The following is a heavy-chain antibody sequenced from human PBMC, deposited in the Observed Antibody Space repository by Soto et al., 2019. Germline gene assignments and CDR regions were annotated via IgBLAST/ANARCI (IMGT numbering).Heavy chain of an antibody. CDR2: INSDGSST. CDR3: ASLVVPAAIRDASVYYGMDV. J-gene: IGHJ6*02. Sequence: PGGSLRLSCAASGFTFSSYWMHWVRQAPGKGLVWVSRINSDGSSTSYADSVKGRFTISRDNAKNTLYLQMNSLRAEDTAVYYCASLVVPAAIRDASVYYGMDVWGQGTTVTVSS. D-gene: IGHD2-2*02. CDR1: GFTFSSYW. V-gene: IGHV3-74*01.